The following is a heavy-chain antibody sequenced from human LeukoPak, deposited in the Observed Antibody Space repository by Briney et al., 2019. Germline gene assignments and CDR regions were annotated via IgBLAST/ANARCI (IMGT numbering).Heavy chain of an antibody. CDR3: ARGQGSAAVAGDSDY. V-gene: IGHV3-21*01. Sequence: AGGSLRLSCAASGFTFGTYSMNWVRQAPGKGLEWVSSISSSSSYIDYEDSVKGRFTISRDNAKNSLYLQMNGLSAEDTAVYYCARGQGSAAVAGDSDYWGQGTLVTVSS. D-gene: IGHD6-19*01. J-gene: IGHJ4*02. CDR1: GFTFGTYS. CDR2: ISSSSSYI.